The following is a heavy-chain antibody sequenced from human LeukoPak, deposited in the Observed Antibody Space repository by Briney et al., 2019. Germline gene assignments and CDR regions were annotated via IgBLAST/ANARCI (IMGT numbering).Heavy chain of an antibody. Sequence: SETLSLTCTVSGGSMSSYYWSWIRQPPGKTLEWIGYIYYSGSTNYNPSLKSRVAMSVDTSKNQFSLNLSSVTAADTAVYYCARVSTYYYDSSGHNWFDPWGQGTLVTVSS. D-gene: IGHD3-22*01. V-gene: IGHV4-59*01. J-gene: IGHJ5*02. CDR2: IYYSGST. CDR3: ARVSTYYYDSSGHNWFDP. CDR1: GGSMSSYY.